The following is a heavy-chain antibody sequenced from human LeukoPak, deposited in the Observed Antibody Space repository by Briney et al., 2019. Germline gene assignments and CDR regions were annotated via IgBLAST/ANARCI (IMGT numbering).Heavy chain of an antibody. CDR2: IIPIFGTA. J-gene: IGHJ6*03. CDR3: ARGPFCSSTSCYAAYTQTYYMDV. CDR1: GGTFSSYA. V-gene: IGHV1-69*13. Sequence: GASVKVSCKASGGTFSSYAISWVRQAPGQGLEWMGGIIPIFGTANYAQKFQGRVTITADESTGTAYMELSSLRSEDTAVYYCARGPFCSSTSCYAAYTQTYYMDVWGKGTTVTISS. D-gene: IGHD2-2*01.